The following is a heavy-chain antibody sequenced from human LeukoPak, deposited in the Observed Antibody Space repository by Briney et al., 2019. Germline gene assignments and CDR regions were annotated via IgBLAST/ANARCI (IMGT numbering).Heavy chain of an antibody. CDR2: TYYSGST. V-gene: IGHV4-59*01. CDR1: GGSISSYY. CDR3: AREYYYDSSGYYFFDY. D-gene: IGHD3-22*01. J-gene: IGHJ4*02. Sequence: SETLSLTCTVSGGSISSYYWSWIRQPPGKGLEWIGYTYYSGSTNYNPSLKSRVTISVDTSKNQFSLKLSSVTAADTAVYYCAREYYYDSSGYYFFDYWGQGTLVTVS.